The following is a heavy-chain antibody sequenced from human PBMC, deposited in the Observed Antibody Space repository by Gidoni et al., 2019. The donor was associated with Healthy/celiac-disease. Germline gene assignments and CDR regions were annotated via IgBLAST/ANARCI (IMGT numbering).Heavy chain of an antibody. CDR3: AKDASSGWYYFDY. V-gene: IGHV3-30*18. CDR1: GFPFSSYG. CDR2: ISYDGSNK. J-gene: IGHJ4*02. D-gene: IGHD6-19*01. Sequence: QVQLVESGGGVVQPGRSLRLSCAASGFPFSSYGMHWVRQAPGKGLEWVAVISYDGSNKYYADSVKGRFTISRDNSKNTLYLQMNSLRAEDTAVYYCAKDASSGWYYFDYWGQGTLVTVSS.